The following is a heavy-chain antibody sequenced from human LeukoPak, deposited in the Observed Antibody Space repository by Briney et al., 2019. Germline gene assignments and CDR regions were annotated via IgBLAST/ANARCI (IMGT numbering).Heavy chain of an antibody. D-gene: IGHD3-16*01. CDR2: IKQDGSEK. CDR1: GFTFSSYN. J-gene: IGHJ4*02. Sequence: RSGGSLRLSCAASGFTFSSYNMNWVRQAPGKGLEWVANIKQDGSEKYYVDSVKGRFTISRDNAKNSLYLQMNSLRAEDTAVYYCARLTSDFFDYWGQGTLVTVSS. V-gene: IGHV3-7*01. CDR3: ARLTSDFFDY.